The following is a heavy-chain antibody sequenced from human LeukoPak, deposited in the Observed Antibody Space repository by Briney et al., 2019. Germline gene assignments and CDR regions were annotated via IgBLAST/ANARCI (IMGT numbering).Heavy chain of an antibody. V-gene: IGHV1-69*13. J-gene: IGHJ5*02. CDR1: GGTFSNHA. CDR2: IIPIFGTA. CDR3: ARAPRQLQSFDWLS. Sequence: ASVKVSCKASGGTFSNHAINWVRQAPGQGLEWMGGIIPIFGTANYAQKFPGRVSITADESTSTAYMELSSLRSDDTAVYYCARAPRQLQSFDWLSWGQGTLVTVSS. D-gene: IGHD3-9*01.